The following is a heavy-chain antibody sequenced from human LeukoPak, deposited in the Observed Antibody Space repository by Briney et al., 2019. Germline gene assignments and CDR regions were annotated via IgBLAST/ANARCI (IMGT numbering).Heavy chain of an antibody. CDR1: GGSISSYY. V-gene: IGHV4-59*08. Sequence: SETLSLTCTVSGGSISSYYWSWIRQPPGKGLECIGYIYNSGSTNYNPSLKSRVSISVDTSKNQFSLKLSSVTAADTAVYYCARQSDYYDSSGYYYPDAFDIWGQGTMVTVSS. CDR2: IYNSGST. CDR3: ARQSDYYDSSGYYYPDAFDI. J-gene: IGHJ3*02. D-gene: IGHD3-22*01.